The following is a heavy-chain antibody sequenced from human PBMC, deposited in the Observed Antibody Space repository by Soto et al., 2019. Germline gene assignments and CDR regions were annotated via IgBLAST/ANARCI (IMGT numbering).Heavy chain of an antibody. CDR3: ARLYVPSWQLVLPPYFDY. CDR1: SASLGDHY. CDR2: VHPSGST. V-gene: IGHV4-34*01. J-gene: IGHJ4*02. D-gene: IGHD6-6*01. Sequence: PSETLSLTCAVFSASLGDHYWAWIRQSPDKGLEWIGEVHPSGSTHYNPSFKSRVTISVDTSKNQFSLKLSSVTAADTAVYDCARLYVPSWQLVLPPYFDYWGQGTLVTVSS.